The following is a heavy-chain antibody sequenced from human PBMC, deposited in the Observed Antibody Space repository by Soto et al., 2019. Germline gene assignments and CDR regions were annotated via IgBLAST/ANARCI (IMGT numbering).Heavy chain of an antibody. D-gene: IGHD4-17*01. V-gene: IGHV4-59*08. CDR3: ARRADTVIDY. Sequence: SETLSLTCTVSGGSISSYYWSWIRQPPGKGLEWIGYIYYSGSTNYNPSLKSRVTISVDTSKNQFSLKLSSVTAADTAVYYCARRADTVIDYWGQGTLVTVSS. CDR2: IYYSGST. CDR1: GGSISSYY. J-gene: IGHJ4*02.